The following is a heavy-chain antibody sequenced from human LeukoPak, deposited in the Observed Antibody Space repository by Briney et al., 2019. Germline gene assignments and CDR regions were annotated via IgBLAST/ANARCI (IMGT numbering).Heavy chain of an antibody. J-gene: IGHJ3*02. CDR2: INPNGGGT. CDR3: ARLQTANDAFDI. V-gene: IGHV1-2*02. D-gene: IGHD5-18*01. Sequence: ASVKVSCKASGYTFTGYYMHWVRQAPGQGLEWMGWINPNGGGTNYAQKFQGRVSMTRDTSISTAYMELSRLRSDDTAIYYCARLQTANDAFDIWGQGTMVTVSS. CDR1: GYTFTGYY.